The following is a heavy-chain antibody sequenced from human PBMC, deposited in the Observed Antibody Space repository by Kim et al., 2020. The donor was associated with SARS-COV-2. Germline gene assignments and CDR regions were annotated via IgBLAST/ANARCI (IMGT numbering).Heavy chain of an antibody. J-gene: IGHJ6*02. Sequence: TPPLKSRVTISVNTSTNQFSLKLSSVTAADTAVYYCARIFGVGYYYGMDVWGQGTTVTVSS. D-gene: IGHD3-3*01. V-gene: IGHV4-34*01. CDR3: ARIFGVGYYYGMDV.